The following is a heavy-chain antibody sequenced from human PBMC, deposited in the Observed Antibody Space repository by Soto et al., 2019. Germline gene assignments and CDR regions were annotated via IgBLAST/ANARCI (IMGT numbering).Heavy chain of an antibody. Sequence: QLQLQESGPGLVKPSEPLSLTWTVSGGSISSSSSYGGGIRQPPGRGREWIGGIYYSGSTYYNPSLKSRVTISVDTSKNQFSLKRSSVTDADTAVYYCARLEIAAAGFWGQGTLVTVSS. CDR2: IYYSGST. J-gene: IGHJ1*01. V-gene: IGHV4-39*01. CDR3: ARLEIAAAGF. CDR1: GGSISSSSSY. D-gene: IGHD6-13*01.